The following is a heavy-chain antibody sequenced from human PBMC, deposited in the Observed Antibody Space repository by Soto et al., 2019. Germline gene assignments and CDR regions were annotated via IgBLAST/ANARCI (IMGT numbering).Heavy chain of an antibody. J-gene: IGHJ3*02. CDR3: ARDSPSEWIQLWLRGAFDI. CDR1: GYTFTSYG. CDR2: ISAYNGNT. D-gene: IGHD5-18*01. Sequence: ASVKVSCKASGYTFTSYGISWVRQAPGQGLEWMGWISAYNGNTNYAQKLQGRVTMTTDTSTSTAYMELRSLRSDDTAVYYCARDSPSEWIQLWLRGAFDIWGQGTMVTVSS. V-gene: IGHV1-18*01.